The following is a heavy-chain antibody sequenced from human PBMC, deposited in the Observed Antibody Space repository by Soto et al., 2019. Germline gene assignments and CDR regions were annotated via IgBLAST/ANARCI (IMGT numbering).Heavy chain of an antibody. Sequence: QVQLQESGPGLVKPSETLSLTCTVSGGSISSYYWSWIRQPPGKGLEWIGYIYYSRSTNNNTRLKSQVTISVDTSKNQFSLKLSSVTAADTAVYYCERGRGGWFINQLLNAFDIWGQGTMVTVSS. CDR2: IYYSRST. CDR1: GGSISSYY. D-gene: IGHD2-2*01. J-gene: IGHJ3*02. V-gene: IGHV4-59*01. CDR3: ERGRGGWFINQLLNAFDI.